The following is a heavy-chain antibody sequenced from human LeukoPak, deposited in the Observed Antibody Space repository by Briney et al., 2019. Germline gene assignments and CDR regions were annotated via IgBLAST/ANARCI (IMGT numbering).Heavy chain of an antibody. V-gene: IGHV3-30*18. CDR1: GFTFSSYG. CDR2: ISYDGSNK. CDR3: AKEQHYDSSGYRPRRDYYYGMDV. D-gene: IGHD3-22*01. J-gene: IGHJ6*02. Sequence: GRSLRLSCAASGFTFSSYGMHWVHQAPGKGLEWVAVISYDGSNKYYADSVKGRFTISRDNSKNTLYLQMNSLRAEDTAVYYCAKEQHYDSSGYRPRRDYYYGMDVWGQGTTVSVSS.